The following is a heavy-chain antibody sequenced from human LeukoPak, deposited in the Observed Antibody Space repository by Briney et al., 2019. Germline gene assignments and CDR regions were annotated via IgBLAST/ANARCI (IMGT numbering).Heavy chain of an antibody. CDR1: GFTFSSYA. J-gene: IGHJ4*02. Sequence: GSLRLSCAASGFTFSSYAIHWVRQAPGKGLEWVAAISYDGSNKYYADSVKGRFTISRDNSKNTLSLQMNSLRAEDTAMYYCARDFYRAFNYWGQGTLVTVSS. V-gene: IGHV3-30*04. CDR3: ARDFYRAFNY. CDR2: ISYDGSNK. D-gene: IGHD1-14*01.